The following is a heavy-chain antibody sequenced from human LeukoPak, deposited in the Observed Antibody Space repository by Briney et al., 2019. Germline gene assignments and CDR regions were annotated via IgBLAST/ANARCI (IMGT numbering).Heavy chain of an antibody. CDR3: AKGPRYSVVVVAATAFDY. V-gene: IGHV3-23*01. D-gene: IGHD2-15*01. CDR1: GFTFSSYA. J-gene: IGHJ4*02. CDR2: ISGSGGST. Sequence: PGGSLRLSCAASGFTFSSYAMSWVRQAPGKGLEWVSAISGSGGSTYYADSVKGRFTISRDNSKNTLYLQMNSLRAEDTAVYYCAKGPRYSVVVVAATAFDYWGQGTLVTVSS.